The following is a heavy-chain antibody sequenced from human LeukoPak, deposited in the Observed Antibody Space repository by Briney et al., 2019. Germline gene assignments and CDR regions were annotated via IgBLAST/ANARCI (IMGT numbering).Heavy chain of an antibody. Sequence: SETLSLTCTVSGSSISSGGYYWSWIRQHPGKGLEWIGYIYNSGSTYYNPSLKSRVTISVDTSKNQFSLKLTSVTAADTAVYYCARLARGYSYGYKQKTLYYFDYWGQGTLVTVSS. D-gene: IGHD5-18*01. V-gene: IGHV4-31*03. CDR2: IYNSGST. J-gene: IGHJ4*02. CDR3: ARLARGYSYGYKQKTLYYFDY. CDR1: GSSISSGGYY.